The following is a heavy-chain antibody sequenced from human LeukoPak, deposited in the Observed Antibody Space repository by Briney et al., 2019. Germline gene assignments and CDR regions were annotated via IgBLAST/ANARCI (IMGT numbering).Heavy chain of an antibody. D-gene: IGHD2-2*01. V-gene: IGHV5-51*01. CDR2: IAPGDSDT. J-gene: IGHJ4*02. CDR3: ARQWGDCSSTSCYSAY. Sequence: GESLKISCKASGYSFTSYWIGWVRQMPGKGLEWMGMIAPGDSDTRYSPSFQGQVTISADKSISTAYLQWSSLKASDTAIYYCARQWGDCSSTSCYSAYWGQGTLVTVSS. CDR1: GYSFTSYW.